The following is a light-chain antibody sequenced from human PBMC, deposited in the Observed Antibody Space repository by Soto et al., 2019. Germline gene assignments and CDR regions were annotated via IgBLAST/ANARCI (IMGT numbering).Light chain of an antibody. Sequence: EIVMTQSPATLSVSPGERATFSCRARQSISSNLAWYQQKPGQAPRLLSYGASTRATGIPATFSGSGSGTDFTLTISSLQSEDFAVYYCQQYNNWPFTFGPGTKVDIK. V-gene: IGKV3-15*01. J-gene: IGKJ3*01. CDR3: QQYNNWPFT. CDR1: QSISSN. CDR2: GAS.